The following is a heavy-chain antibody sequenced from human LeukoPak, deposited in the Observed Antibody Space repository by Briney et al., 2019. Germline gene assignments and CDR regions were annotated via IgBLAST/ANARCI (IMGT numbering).Heavy chain of an antibody. CDR2: INHSGST. D-gene: IGHD2-2*01. CDR1: GGSFSGYY. V-gene: IGHV4-34*01. J-gene: IGHJ4*02. CDR3: ARENRLGYCSSTSCLPFDY. Sequence: PSETLSLTCAVYGGSFSGYYWSWIRQPPGKGLEWIGEINHSGSTNYNPSLKSRVTISVDTSKNQFSLKLSSVTAADTAVYYCARENRLGYCSSTSCLPFDYWGQGTLVIVSS.